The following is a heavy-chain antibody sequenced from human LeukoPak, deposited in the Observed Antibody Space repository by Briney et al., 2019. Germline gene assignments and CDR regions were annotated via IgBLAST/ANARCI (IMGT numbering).Heavy chain of an antibody. J-gene: IGHJ4*02. D-gene: IGHD3-10*01. CDR2: ISGSGGST. Sequence: GGSLRLSCAASGFTFSSYAMNWVRQAPGKGLEWVSGISGSGGSTHYADSVKGRFTISRDNSKNTVYLQMNSLRAEDTAVYYCAKADGSYKTLIDYWGQGTLVTVSS. CDR3: AKADGSYKTLIDY. CDR1: GFTFSSYA. V-gene: IGHV3-23*01.